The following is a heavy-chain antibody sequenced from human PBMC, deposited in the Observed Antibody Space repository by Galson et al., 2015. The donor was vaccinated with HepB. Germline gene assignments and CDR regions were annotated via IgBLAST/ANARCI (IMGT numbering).Heavy chain of an antibody. CDR1: GFTFSSYW. D-gene: IGHD3-22*01. J-gene: IGHJ4*02. CDR2: IKQDGSEK. CDR3: AKEDPRSGYYEGGADY. V-gene: IGHV3-7*01. Sequence: SLRLSCAASGFTFSSYWMSWVRQAPGKGLEWVANIKQDGSEKYYVDSVKGRFTISRDNAKNSLYLQMNSLRAEDTAVYYCAKEDPRSGYYEGGADYWGQGTLVTVSS.